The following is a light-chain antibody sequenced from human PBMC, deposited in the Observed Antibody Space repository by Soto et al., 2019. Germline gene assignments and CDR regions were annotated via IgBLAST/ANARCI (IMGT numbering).Light chain of an antibody. J-gene: IGKJ2*01. V-gene: IGKV1-39*01. Sequence: DILMTQSPSSLSASVGDRVNITCRASQSIAYYLNWYQQKRGKATKLLIYAASRLPTGDPARFSGSGSGPEVALTISGMQPEDFATYYCQQSYNCPMLPFGHGTKLHI. CDR1: QSIAYY. CDR2: AAS. CDR3: QQSYNCPMLP.